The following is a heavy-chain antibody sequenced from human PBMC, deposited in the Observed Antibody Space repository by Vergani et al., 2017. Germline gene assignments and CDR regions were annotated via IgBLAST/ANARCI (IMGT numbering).Heavy chain of an antibody. D-gene: IGHD3-10*01. CDR2: ISPGASTV. J-gene: IGHJ6*01. CDR3: VEDPGISTTRPYYAMYV. CDR1: GFKFSDHY. V-gene: IGHV3-11*04. Sequence: LEASGGGSVKPGGSLRLSCAASGFKFSDHYMSWIRQAPGKGLEWVSHISPGASTVSYTDSVTGRFTVSRDNGNNSLTLDMTTLRVEDTAVYYCVEDPGISTTRPYYAMYVWWQGATVAVAS.